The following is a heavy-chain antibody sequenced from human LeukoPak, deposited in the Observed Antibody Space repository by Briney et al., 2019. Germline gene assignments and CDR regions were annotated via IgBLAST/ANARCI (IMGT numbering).Heavy chain of an antibody. V-gene: IGHV3-53*01. CDR2: IYSGGST. D-gene: IGHD1-26*01. CDR3: AREGVSGSYRSDY. J-gene: IGHJ4*02. Sequence: GGSLRHSCAASGFTVSSNYMSWVRQAPGKGLEWVSVIYSGGSTYYADSVKGRFTISRDNSKNTLYLQMNSLRAEDTAVYYCAREGVSGSYRSDYWGQGTLVTVSS. CDR1: GFTVSSNY.